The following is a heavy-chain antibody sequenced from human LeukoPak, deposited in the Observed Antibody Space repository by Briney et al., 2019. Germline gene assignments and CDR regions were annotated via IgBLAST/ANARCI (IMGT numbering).Heavy chain of an antibody. V-gene: IGHV5-51*01. CDR1: GYSFTTYW. D-gene: IGHD3-22*01. CDR2: IYPGDSDT. CDR3: ARQNREYSSDTPLDY. Sequence: GESLMIFCEGSGYSFTTYWIAWVRQMPGKGLEWMGIIYPGDSDTRYSPSFQGQVTISADKSINSAYLQWRSLQASDTGMYYCARQNREYSSDTPLDYWGQGPVATVSS. J-gene: IGHJ4*02.